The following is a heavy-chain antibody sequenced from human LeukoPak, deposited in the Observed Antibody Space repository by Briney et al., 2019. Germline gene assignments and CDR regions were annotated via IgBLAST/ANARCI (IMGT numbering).Heavy chain of an antibody. D-gene: IGHD4-23*01. V-gene: IGHV3-30*02. J-gene: IGHJ4*02. CDR3: ARETVNSWFDY. CDR1: GFSFSSYG. CDR2: IRSDGSKS. Sequence: GGSLRLSCAASGFSFSSYGMHWVRQAPGKGLEWVAFIRSDGSKSHHADSVKGRFTISRDNSKNTLYLQMNSLRAEDTAVYYCARETVNSWFDYWGQGTLVTVSS.